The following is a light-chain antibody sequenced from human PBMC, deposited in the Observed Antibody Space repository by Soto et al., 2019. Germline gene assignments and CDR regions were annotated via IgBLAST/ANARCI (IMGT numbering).Light chain of an antibody. CDR1: QSVGTY. CDR2: DAS. Sequence: EIVLTQSPATRSLSPGERATLSCRTSQSVGTYLAWYQHNPGQAPRLLSYDASNRATGIPARFSGSGSGTDFTLTISSPEPQDFAVYYCQQRYNWPNTFGQGTKLEIK. J-gene: IGKJ2*01. V-gene: IGKV3-11*01. CDR3: QQRYNWPNT.